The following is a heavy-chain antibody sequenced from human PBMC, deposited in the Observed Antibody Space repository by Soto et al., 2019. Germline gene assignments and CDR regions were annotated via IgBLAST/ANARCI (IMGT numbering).Heavy chain of an antibody. V-gene: IGHV3-21*01. CDR1: GFTFSTYS. J-gene: IGHJ6*02. CDR2: ISSRSDI. CDR3: AREYTAWPLAYGLDV. Sequence: GSLKISCVGSGFTFSTYSINWVCQAPGKGLEWVSSISSRSDIYYADSVKGRFTISRDNAKNSVSLQMNSLRAEDTAVYYCAREYTAWPLAYGLDVWGQGTTVTVSS. D-gene: IGHD2-2*02.